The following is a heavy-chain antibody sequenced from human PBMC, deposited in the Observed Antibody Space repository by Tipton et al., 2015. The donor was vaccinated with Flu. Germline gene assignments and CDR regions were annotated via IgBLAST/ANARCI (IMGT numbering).Heavy chain of an antibody. D-gene: IGHD7-27*01. J-gene: IGHJ4*02. CDR3: ATLTGDDY. V-gene: IGHV3-48*03. Sequence: SLRLSCAASGFTFSSYEMNWVRQASGKGLEWVSYISSSGNTISYADSVRGRFTISRDNTKKSLYLQLNSLRAEDTAIYYCATLTGDDYWGQGTTVTVSS. CDR1: GFTFSSYE. CDR2: ISSSGNTI.